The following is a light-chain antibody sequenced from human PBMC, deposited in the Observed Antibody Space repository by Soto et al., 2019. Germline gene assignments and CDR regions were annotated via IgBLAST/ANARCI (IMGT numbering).Light chain of an antibody. CDR1: QSISNW. Sequence: DIQMAQSPSTLPASVGDRVTITCRASQSISNWLAWYQQKQGKAPKLLIYAASTLQSGVPSRFSGSGSGTDLTITISCLQSEDFETYYCQQYYSYPFAFGGGTKGDI. V-gene: IGKV1-5*01. CDR2: AAS. J-gene: IGKJ4*01. CDR3: QQYYSYPFA.